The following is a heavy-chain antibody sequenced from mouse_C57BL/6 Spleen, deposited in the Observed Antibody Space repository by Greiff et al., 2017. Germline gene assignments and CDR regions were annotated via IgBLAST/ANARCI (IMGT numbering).Heavy chain of an antibody. CDR2: ISGGGGNT. CDR3: ARRSSGSMDY. J-gene: IGHJ4*01. CDR1: GFTFSSYT. D-gene: IGHD3-2*02. V-gene: IGHV5-9*01. Sequence: EVQLQESGGGLVKPGGSLKLSCAASGFTFSSYTMSWVRQTPEKRLEWVATISGGGGNTYYPDSVKGRFTISRDNAKNTLYLQMSSLRSEDTALYYCARRSSGSMDYWGQGTSVTVSS.